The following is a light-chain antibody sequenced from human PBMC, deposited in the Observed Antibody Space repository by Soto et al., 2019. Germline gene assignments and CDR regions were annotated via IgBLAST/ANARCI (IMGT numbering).Light chain of an antibody. J-gene: IGKJ4*01. CDR1: QSFSSTY. CDR3: QQYARFPLT. CDR2: GAS. Sequence: EIVLTQSPGTLSLSPGERATLSCRASQSFSSTYLAWYQQKPGQAPRLLIYGASSRATGIPDRFSGSGSGTDFTLTISRLEAEDFAVYYCQQYARFPLTFGGGTKVEIK. V-gene: IGKV3-20*01.